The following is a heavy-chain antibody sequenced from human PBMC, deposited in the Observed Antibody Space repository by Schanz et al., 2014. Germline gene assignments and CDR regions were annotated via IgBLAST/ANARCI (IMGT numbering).Heavy chain of an antibody. J-gene: IGHJ4*02. D-gene: IGHD6-19*01. CDR3: AKERDITGWNHGDY. CDR1: GYTVSSNY. V-gene: IGHV3-66*03. Sequence: EVQLVEFGGGLIQPGGSLRLSCAASGYTVSSNYMSWVRQAPGKGLEWVSVIYNGGGGRTYYADSVKGRFTISRDNSRNTLFLQMESLRTEDTAVYHCAKERDITGWNHGDYWGQGTLVTVSS. CDR2: IYNGGGGRT.